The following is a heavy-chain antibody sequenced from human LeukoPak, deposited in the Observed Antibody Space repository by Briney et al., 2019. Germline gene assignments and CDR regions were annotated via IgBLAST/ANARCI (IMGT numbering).Heavy chain of an antibody. Sequence: GGSLRLSFAASGFTFSNDAMSWVRQAPGKGLEWVSTISGSGDSTFYANSVKGRFTVSRDNSKNTLYLQVNSLRAEDTAIYYCAKDKGIPGSEVFDYWGQGTLVTVTS. J-gene: IGHJ4*02. D-gene: IGHD5-18*01. V-gene: IGHV3-23*01. CDR1: GFTFSNDA. CDR2: ISGSGDST. CDR3: AKDKGIPGSEVFDY.